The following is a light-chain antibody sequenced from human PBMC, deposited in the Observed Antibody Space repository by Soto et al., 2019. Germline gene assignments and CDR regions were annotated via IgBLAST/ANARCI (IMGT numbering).Light chain of an antibody. Sequence: EIVLTQSPGTLSLSPGEIATLSCRASQSVSNNYLAWYQQKPGQAPRLLIYGASNRATGIPDRFTGSGSGTDFALTISRLEPEDFGVYYCQQYGDSPLTSGPGTKVDNK. CDR3: QQYGDSPLT. CDR1: QSVSNNY. V-gene: IGKV3-20*01. CDR2: GAS. J-gene: IGKJ3*01.